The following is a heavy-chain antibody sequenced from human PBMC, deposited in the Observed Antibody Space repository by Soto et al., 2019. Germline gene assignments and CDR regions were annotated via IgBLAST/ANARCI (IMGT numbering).Heavy chain of an antibody. V-gene: IGHV3-23*01. D-gene: IGHD3-22*01. CDR2: ISGSGGSI. CDR1: GFTFSSYA. Sequence: LRLSCAASGFTFSSYAMSWVRQAPGKGLEWVSAISGSGGSIYYADSVKGRFTISRDNSKNTLYLQMNSLRAEDTAVYYCAKIRLRGYYDSSGYNPYFDYWGQGALVTVSS. J-gene: IGHJ4*02. CDR3: AKIRLRGYYDSSGYNPYFDY.